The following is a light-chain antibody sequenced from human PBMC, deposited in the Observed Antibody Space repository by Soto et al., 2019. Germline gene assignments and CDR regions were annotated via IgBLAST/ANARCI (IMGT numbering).Light chain of an antibody. CDR3: QSYDSSLSGFVV. CDR2: GNT. CDR1: SSNIGAGYD. J-gene: IGLJ2*01. V-gene: IGLV1-40*01. Sequence: QAVVTQRPSVSGAPGQRVTISCTGSSSNIGAGYDVHWYQQLPGTAPKLLIYGNTNRPSGVPDRFSGSKSGTSASLAITGLQAEDEADYYCQSYDSSLSGFVVLGGGTKLTVL.